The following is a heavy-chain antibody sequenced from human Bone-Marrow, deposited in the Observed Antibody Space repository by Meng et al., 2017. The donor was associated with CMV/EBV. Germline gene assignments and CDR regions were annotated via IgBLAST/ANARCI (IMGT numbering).Heavy chain of an antibody. CDR3: ARDKWEMYLDY. CDR2: VNGDGNDT. V-gene: IGHV3-74*01. CDR1: GFSFSRFW. J-gene: IGHJ4*02. D-gene: IGHD1-26*01. Sequence: LSLTCVASGFSFSRFWMHWVRQAPGKGLVWVSRVNGDGNDTPYADSVKGRFTISRDNAKNTLYLEMNSLRGEDTAVYYCARDKWEMYLDYWGQGALVTVSS.